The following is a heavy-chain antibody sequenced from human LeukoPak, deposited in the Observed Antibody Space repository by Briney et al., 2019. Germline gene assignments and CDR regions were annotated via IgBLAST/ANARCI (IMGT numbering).Heavy chain of an antibody. V-gene: IGHV1-2*02. CDR2: IYPNSGGT. CDR1: GYTFTGYY. D-gene: IGHD6-13*01. Sequence: ASVKVSCKASGYTFTGYYMHWVRQAPGQGLEWMGWIYPNSGGTNYAQKFQGRVTMTRDTSISTAYMELSRLRSDDTAVYYCARGAPYSSSWYYYYYYMDVWGKGTTVTVSS. J-gene: IGHJ6*03. CDR3: ARGAPYSSSWYYYYYYMDV.